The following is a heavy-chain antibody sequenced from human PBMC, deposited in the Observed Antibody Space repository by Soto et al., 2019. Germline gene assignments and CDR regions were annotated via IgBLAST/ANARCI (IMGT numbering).Heavy chain of an antibody. CDR1: GFTFSSYD. Sequence: PGGSLRLSCAASGFTFSSYDMHWVRQATGKGLEWVSAIGTAGDTYYPGSVKGRFTISRENAKNSLYLQMNSLRAEDTAVYYCARGVVPAAIEDWFDPWGQGTLVTVSS. J-gene: IGHJ5*02. CDR3: ARGVVPAAIEDWFDP. V-gene: IGHV3-13*01. D-gene: IGHD2-2*01. CDR2: IGTAGDT.